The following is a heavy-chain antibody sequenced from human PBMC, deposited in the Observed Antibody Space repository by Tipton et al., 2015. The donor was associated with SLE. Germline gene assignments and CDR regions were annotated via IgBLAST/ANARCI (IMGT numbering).Heavy chain of an antibody. Sequence: TLSLTCTVSGGSISSGYYFWSWIRQPAGKGLEWIGRIYVSGVTNYNPSLKSRVSISIDTSKNQFSLKLSSVTAADTAVYYCARHRLDYDYVWGSYRYFDYWGQGILVTVSS. CDR2: IYVSGVT. V-gene: IGHV4-61*02. D-gene: IGHD3-16*02. CDR3: ARHRLDYDYVWGSYRYFDY. CDR1: GGSISSGYYF. J-gene: IGHJ4*02.